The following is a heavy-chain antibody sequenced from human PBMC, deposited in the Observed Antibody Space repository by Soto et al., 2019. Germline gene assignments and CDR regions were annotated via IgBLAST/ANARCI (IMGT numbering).Heavy chain of an antibody. Sequence: SGPTLVNPTQTLTLTCTFPGFSLSTSGVGVVWIRQPPGKALEWLGVIYWDDDKRYSPSLKSRLTITKDTSKNQVVLRMTNMDPVDTATYYCAPNRFGTQIYGDHQDEHWDKGTTVTVPS. CDR1: GFSLSTSGVG. CDR3: APNRFGTQIYGDHQDEH. V-gene: IGHV2-5*02. CDR2: IYWDDDK. D-gene: IGHD3-10*01. J-gene: IGHJ6*04.